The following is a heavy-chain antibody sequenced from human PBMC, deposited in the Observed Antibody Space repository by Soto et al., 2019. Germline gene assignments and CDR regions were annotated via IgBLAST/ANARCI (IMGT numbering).Heavy chain of an antibody. Sequence: ASVKVSCKASGYTFTSYGISWVRQAPGQGLEWMGWISAYNGNTNYAQKLQGRVTMTTDTSTSTAYMELRSLRSDDTAVYYCARESTPPAGFWSGYFGYGSGSYYRGFDYWGQGTLVTVSS. CDR3: ARESTPPAGFWSGYFGYGSGSYYRGFDY. CDR1: GYTFTSYG. D-gene: IGHD3-10*01. CDR2: ISAYNGNT. J-gene: IGHJ4*02. V-gene: IGHV1-18*01.